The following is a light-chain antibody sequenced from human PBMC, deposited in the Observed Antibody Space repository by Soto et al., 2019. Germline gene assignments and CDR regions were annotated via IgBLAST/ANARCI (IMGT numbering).Light chain of an antibody. Sequence: QSALTQPPSASGSPGQSVTISCSGTSSDVGAYNYVAWYQQHPGKAPRLMIYDVTKRPSGVPDRFSGSKSGNTASLTVSGLQLEDEADYYGSSYAGSDNLVFGGGTKLTVL. CDR2: DVT. V-gene: IGLV2-8*01. CDR1: SSDVGAYNY. CDR3: SSYAGSDNLV. J-gene: IGLJ2*01.